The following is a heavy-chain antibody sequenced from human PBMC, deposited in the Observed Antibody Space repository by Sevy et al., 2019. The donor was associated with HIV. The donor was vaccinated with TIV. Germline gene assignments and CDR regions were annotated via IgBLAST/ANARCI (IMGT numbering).Heavy chain of an antibody. V-gene: IGHV3-30*02. J-gene: IGHJ6*02. D-gene: IGHD6-13*01. CDR3: AKDATAADEYYYYGMDV. Sequence: GGSLRLSCAASGFTFSSYGMHWVRQAPGNGLEWVAFIRYDGSNKYYADSVKGRFTISRDNSKNTLYLQMNSLRAEDTAVYYCAKDATAADEYYYYGMDVWGQGTTVTVSS. CDR1: GFTFSSYG. CDR2: IRYDGSNK.